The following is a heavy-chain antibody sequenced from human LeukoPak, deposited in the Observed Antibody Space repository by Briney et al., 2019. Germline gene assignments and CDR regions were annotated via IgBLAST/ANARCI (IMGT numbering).Heavy chain of an antibody. V-gene: IGHV3-30-3*01. Sequence: GRSLRLSCAASGFTFSSYAMHWVRQAPGKGLEWVAVISYDGSNKYYADSVKGRFTISRDNAKNSLYLQMNSLRAEDTAVYYCARAALEYSSSSRAYGYYYYMDVWGKGTTVTVSS. J-gene: IGHJ6*03. CDR1: GFTFSSYA. CDR3: ARAALEYSSSSRAYGYYYYMDV. CDR2: ISYDGSNK. D-gene: IGHD6-6*01.